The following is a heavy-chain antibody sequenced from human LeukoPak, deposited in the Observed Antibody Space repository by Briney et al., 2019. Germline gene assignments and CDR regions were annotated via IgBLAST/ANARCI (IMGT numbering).Heavy chain of an antibody. Sequence: SETLSLTCTVSGGSISVSDYFWGWIRQPPGKGLEWIGSLSSSGNTFYIPSLRSRATLSLDTSKNEFSLILSFLTAADTAVYYCARDGDISGLVGDLYFDSWGQGALVTVSS. CDR2: LSSSGNT. D-gene: IGHD3-22*01. CDR1: GGSISVSDYF. V-gene: IGHV4-39*07. J-gene: IGHJ4*02. CDR3: ARDGDISGLVGDLYFDS.